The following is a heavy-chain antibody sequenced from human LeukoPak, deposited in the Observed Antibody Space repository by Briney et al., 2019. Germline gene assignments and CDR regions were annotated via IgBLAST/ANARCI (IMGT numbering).Heavy chain of an antibody. J-gene: IGHJ4*02. V-gene: IGHV4-59*01. CDR2: IYYSGST. Sequence: SETLSLTCTVSGGSISSYYWSWIRQPPGKGLEWIGYIYYSGSTNYNPSPKSRVTISVDTSKNQFSLKLSSVTAADTAVYYCAGASYDSSGVHWGQGTLATVSS. D-gene: IGHD3-22*01. CDR1: GGSISSYY. CDR3: AGASYDSSGVH.